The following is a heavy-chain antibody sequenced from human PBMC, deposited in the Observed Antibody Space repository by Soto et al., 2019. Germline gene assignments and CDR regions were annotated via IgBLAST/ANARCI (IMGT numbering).Heavy chain of an antibody. V-gene: IGHV4-34*01. D-gene: IGHD3-10*01. J-gene: IGHJ4*02. CDR2: INHSGHT. CDR1: GGSFSDYY. Sequence: QVQLQQWGAGLLKPSETLSLTCAVYGGSFSDYYWSWIRQPPGKGLEWIGEINHSGHTNYNPSLTSRVTISVDTSRNQFSLKLSSVTAADTAVYYCARSGHLFDYWGQGTLLTVSS. CDR3: ARSGHLFDY.